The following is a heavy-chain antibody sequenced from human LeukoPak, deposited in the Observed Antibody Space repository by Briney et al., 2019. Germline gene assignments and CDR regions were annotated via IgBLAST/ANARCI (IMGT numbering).Heavy chain of an antibody. CDR3: ARVTYSIFDY. V-gene: IGHV4-38-2*02. J-gene: IGHJ4*02. CDR1: GYSISSGYY. CDR2: LYHSGST. D-gene: IGHD2-21*01. Sequence: SETLSLTCTVSGYSISSGYYWGWVRQPPGKGLEWIANLYHSGSTYYNPSLKSRVTISVDTSKNQFSLKLSSVTAADTAVYYCARVTYSIFDYWGQGALVTVSS.